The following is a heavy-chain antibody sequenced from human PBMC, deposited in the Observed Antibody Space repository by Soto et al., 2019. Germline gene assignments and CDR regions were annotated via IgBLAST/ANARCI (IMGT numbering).Heavy chain of an antibody. D-gene: IGHD3-16*01. CDR1: AFTFSDYF. CDR3: ARSFKNDYAPFDY. CDR2: ISNTGSAV. Sequence: GGSLRLSCAASAFTFSDYFMSWIRQAPGKGLEWISYISNTGSAVYYVDSVRGRFTISRDNAKNSLHLQMNSLRVEDTAIYYCARSFKNDYAPFDYWGQGTLVTVSS. J-gene: IGHJ4*02. V-gene: IGHV3-11*01.